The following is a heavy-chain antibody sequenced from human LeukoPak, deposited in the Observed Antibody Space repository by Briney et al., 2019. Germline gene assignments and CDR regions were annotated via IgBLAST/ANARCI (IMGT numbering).Heavy chain of an antibody. D-gene: IGHD3-22*01. V-gene: IGHV1-69*13. CDR1: GGTFSSYA. Sequence: SVKVSCKASGGTFSSYAISWVRQAPGQGLEWMGGIIPIFGTANYAQKFQGRVTITADESTSTAYMELSSLRSEDTAVYYCARVISVPGYYDSSGYWYFDYWGQGTLVTVSS. CDR2: IIPIFGTA. CDR3: ARVISVPGYYDSSGYWYFDY. J-gene: IGHJ4*02.